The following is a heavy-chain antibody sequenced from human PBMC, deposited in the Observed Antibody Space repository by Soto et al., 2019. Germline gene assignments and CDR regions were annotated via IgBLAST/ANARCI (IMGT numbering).Heavy chain of an antibody. Sequence: ASVKVSCKASGYTFTSYDINWVRQATGQGLEWMGWMNPNSGNTGYAQKFQGRVTMTRNTSISTAYMELSSLRSEDTAVYYCARVTWFGEPPLGGYYYYYMDVWGKGTTVTVSS. CDR3: ARVTWFGEPPLGGYYYYYMDV. CDR1: GYTFTSYD. J-gene: IGHJ6*03. V-gene: IGHV1-8*01. CDR2: MNPNSGNT. D-gene: IGHD3-10*01.